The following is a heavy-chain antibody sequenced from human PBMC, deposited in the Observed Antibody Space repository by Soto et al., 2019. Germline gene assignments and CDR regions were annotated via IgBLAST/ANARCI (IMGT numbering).Heavy chain of an antibody. D-gene: IGHD5-18*01. CDR1: GFTFSSYS. J-gene: IGHJ4*02. Sequence: QVQLVESGGGVVQPGRSLRLSCAASGFTFSSYSMHWVRQAPGKGLEWVAVIWYDGSNKYYADSVKGRFTISRDNSKNTLYLQMNSLRAEDTAVYYCARAESSYGSDYFDYWGQGTLVTVSS. CDR2: IWYDGSNK. CDR3: ARAESSYGSDYFDY. V-gene: IGHV3-33*01.